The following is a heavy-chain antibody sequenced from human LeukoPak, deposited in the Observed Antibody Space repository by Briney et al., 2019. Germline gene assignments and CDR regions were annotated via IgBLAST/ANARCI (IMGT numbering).Heavy chain of an antibody. V-gene: IGHV4-59*08. Sequence: SETLSLTSTVPGASIISYYWRCIRQPPGKGVEWIGFLYDSGSTNYNPSLKSRVTISVDTSKNQFSLNLSAVTAADTAVYYCAKHGCSWTFDYWGQGTLVTVSS. D-gene: IGHD6-13*01. CDR3: AKHGCSWTFDY. CDR1: GASIISYY. CDR2: LYDSGST. J-gene: IGHJ4*02.